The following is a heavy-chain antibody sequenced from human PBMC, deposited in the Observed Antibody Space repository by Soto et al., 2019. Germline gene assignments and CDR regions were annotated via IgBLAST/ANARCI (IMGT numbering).Heavy chain of an antibody. CDR2: IWDDGSNK. CDR1: GFTFSSYH. D-gene: IGHD6-13*01. J-gene: IGHJ4*02. V-gene: IGHV3-33*01. CDR3: ARIGSWSLNFDY. Sequence: QVQLVESGGGVVQPGRSLRLSCAASGFTFSSYHMHWVRQAPGKGLQWVAVIWDDGSNKYYADYVKGRFTISRDNSKNTLHLQMNSLRAEDTAVYYCARIGSWSLNFDYWGQGTLVTVSS.